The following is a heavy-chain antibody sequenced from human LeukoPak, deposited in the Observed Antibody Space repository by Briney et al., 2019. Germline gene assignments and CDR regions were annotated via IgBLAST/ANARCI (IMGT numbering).Heavy chain of an antibody. CDR2: IYYSGST. V-gene: IGHV4-39*01. Sequence: PSETLSLTCTVSGGSISSSSYYWGWIRQPPGKGLEWIGSIYYSGSTYYNPSLKSRVTISVDTSKNQFSLKLSSVTAADTAVYYCARHGATDTAMVRYYYYYGMDVWGQGTTVTVSS. CDR1: GGSISSSSYY. CDR3: ARHGATDTAMVRYYYYYGMDV. D-gene: IGHD5-18*01. J-gene: IGHJ6*02.